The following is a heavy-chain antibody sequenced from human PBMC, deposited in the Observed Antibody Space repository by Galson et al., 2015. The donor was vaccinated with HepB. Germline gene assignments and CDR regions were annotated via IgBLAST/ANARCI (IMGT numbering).Heavy chain of an antibody. CDR3: ARSGNGYRDEYLQH. CDR2: TYYKGST. V-gene: IGHV4-31*03. Sequence: TLSLTCTVSGGSITSGSYSWNWVRQFPGTGLEWIGYTYYKGSTYYSPSLKSRVGISLDTSKNQVSLKLNSVTAADRAVYYCARSGNGYRDEYLQHWGQGILVSVSS. CDR1: GGSITSGSYS. J-gene: IGHJ1*01. D-gene: IGHD5-24*01.